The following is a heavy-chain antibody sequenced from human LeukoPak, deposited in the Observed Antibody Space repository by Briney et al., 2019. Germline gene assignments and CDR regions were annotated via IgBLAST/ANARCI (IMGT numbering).Heavy chain of an antibody. J-gene: IGHJ3*02. CDR2: SNCMSCCT. Sequence: ASVNVSCKASLYTFTAFSIHWVRQAPGRGLEWMGWSNCMSCCTNYAQKFQGTVPMTRDTSIRTTNMELSGLRSGDTALYFCARDASGGLAFDIWGQGTVVTVST. CDR3: ARDASGGLAFDI. V-gene: IGHV1-2*02. D-gene: IGHD3-16*01. CDR1: LYTFTAFS.